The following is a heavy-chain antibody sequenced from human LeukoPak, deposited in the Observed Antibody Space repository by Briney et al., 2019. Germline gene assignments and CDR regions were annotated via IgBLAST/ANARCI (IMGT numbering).Heavy chain of an antibody. J-gene: IGHJ6*04. D-gene: IGHD3-10*02. V-gene: IGHV3-48*03. Sequence: AGGSLRLPCAASGFTFSIYEMNWVRQAPGKGLEGVSYISSSGSTIYYGDSVKGRFTISRDNDKNSLYLKMNSLRAEDTAVYYCAELGITMIGGVWGKGTTVTISS. CDR3: AELGITMIGGV. CDR2: ISSSGSTI. CDR1: GFTFSIYE.